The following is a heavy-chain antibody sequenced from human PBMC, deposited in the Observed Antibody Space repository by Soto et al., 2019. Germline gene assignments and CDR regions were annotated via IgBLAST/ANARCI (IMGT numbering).Heavy chain of an antibody. CDR2: IYPDDSDT. D-gene: IGHD2-2*01. J-gene: IGHJ6*03. V-gene: IGHV5-51*01. CDR3: GRVPDTTAWIGRQEDFYYIDF. Sequence: GESLKISCQASGYSFTSYWVGWVRQLPGKGLEWMGIIYPDDSDTKYSPSFQGQITISADKSINTAYLQWSSLTASDTAMYWCGRVPDTTAWIGRQEDFYYIDFWGKGTTVTVSS. CDR1: GYSFTSYW.